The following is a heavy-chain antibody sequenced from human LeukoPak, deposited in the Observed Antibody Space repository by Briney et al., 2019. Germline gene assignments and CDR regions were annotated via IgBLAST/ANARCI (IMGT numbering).Heavy chain of an antibody. CDR3: ARVYSSGWYGFGYFDL. V-gene: IGHV3-23*01. D-gene: IGHD6-19*01. CDR2: ISGSGGST. J-gene: IGHJ2*01. CDR1: GFTFSSYA. Sequence: PGGSLRLSCAASGFTFSSYAMSWVRQAPGKGLEWVSAISGSGGSTYYADSVKGRFTISRDNSKNTLYLQMNSLRAEDTAVYYCARVYSSGWYGFGYFDLWGRGTLVTVSS.